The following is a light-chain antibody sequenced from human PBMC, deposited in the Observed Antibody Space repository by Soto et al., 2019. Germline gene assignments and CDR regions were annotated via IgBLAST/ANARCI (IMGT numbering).Light chain of an antibody. Sequence: DIQMTQSPSTLSASVGDRVTITRRASQSISSWLAWYQQTQGKAPKILIYDASSLESGVPSRFSGRGSGTDFILTISSLQPEDFETYYCQQSYSNPRDFGQGTRLEIK. CDR1: QSISSW. CDR3: QQSYSNPRD. V-gene: IGKV1-39*01. J-gene: IGKJ5*01. CDR2: DAS.